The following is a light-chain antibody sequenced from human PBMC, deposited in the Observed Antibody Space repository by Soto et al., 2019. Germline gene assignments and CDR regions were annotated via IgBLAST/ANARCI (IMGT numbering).Light chain of an antibody. CDR3: QHYNNWPIT. Sequence: MTQSPSSLSVSPGESVTLSCRASQSVASNLAWYQQKPGQAPRLLIYGTSTRATGVPARFSGSGSGTDFTLTISSLQAADFAVYHCQHYNNWPITFGQGTRLEI. CDR1: QSVASN. CDR2: GTS. V-gene: IGKV3-15*01. J-gene: IGKJ5*01.